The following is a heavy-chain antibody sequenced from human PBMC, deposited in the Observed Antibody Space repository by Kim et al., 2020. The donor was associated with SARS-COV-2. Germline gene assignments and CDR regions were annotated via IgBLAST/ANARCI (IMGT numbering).Heavy chain of an antibody. J-gene: IGHJ4*02. Sequence: GESLKISCQASGSKVSTYWIGWVRQLPGKGLELMGVIHPRDSDVRYSQSFQGLVTISTDGSGAYLHLSALKASDTAFYYCATGPGVITHYYFEFWGLGT. D-gene: IGHD3-16*02. CDR1: GSKVSTYW. CDR3: ATGPGVITHYYFEF. V-gene: IGHV5-51*01. CDR2: IHPRDSDV.